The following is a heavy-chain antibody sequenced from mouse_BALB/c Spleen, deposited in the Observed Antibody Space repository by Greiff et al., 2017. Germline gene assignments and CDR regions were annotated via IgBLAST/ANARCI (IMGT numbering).Heavy chain of an antibody. J-gene: IGHJ4*01. D-gene: IGHD1-1*02. V-gene: IGHV5-12-1*01. CDR1: GFAFSSYD. Sequence: EGKLMESGGGLVKPGGSLKLSCAASGFAFSSYDMSWVRQTPEKRLEWVAYISSGGGSTYYPDTVKGRFTISRDNAKNTLYLQMSSLKSEDTAMYYCARQGEWSYAMDYWGQGTSVTVSS. CDR2: ISSGGGST. CDR3: ARQGEWSYAMDY.